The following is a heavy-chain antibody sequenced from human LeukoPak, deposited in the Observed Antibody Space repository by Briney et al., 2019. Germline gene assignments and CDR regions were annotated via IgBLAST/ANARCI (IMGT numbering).Heavy chain of an antibody. V-gene: IGHV1-69*13. CDR2: IIPIFGTA. CDR1: GGTFSSYA. J-gene: IGHJ1*01. D-gene: IGHD3-22*01. CDR3: ARTPNYYDSSPASQYFQH. Sequence: GASVKVSCKASGGTFSSYAISWVRQAPGQGLEWMGGIIPIFGTANYAQKFQGRVTITGDESTSTAYMELSRLRSDDTAVYYCARTPNYYDSSPASQYFQHWGQGTLVTVSS.